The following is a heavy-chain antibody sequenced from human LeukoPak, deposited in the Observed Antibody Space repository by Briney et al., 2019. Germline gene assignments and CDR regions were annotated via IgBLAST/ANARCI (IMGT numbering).Heavy chain of an antibody. CDR1: GYTFTGYY. V-gene: IGHV1-2*02. Sequence: GASVKVSCKASGYTFTGYYMHWVRQAPGQGLEWMGWINPNSGGTNYAQKFQGRVTMTEDTSTDTAYMELSSLRSEDTAVYYCATDSPPRYSGYDLHSHWGQGTLVTVSS. J-gene: IGHJ4*02. D-gene: IGHD5-12*01. CDR2: INPNSGGT. CDR3: ATDSPPRYSGYDLHSH.